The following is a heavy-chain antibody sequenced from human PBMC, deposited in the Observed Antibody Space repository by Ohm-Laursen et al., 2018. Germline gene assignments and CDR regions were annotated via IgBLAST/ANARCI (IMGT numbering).Heavy chain of an antibody. CDR3: ATPVFGSRWYYFDY. V-gene: IGHV4-34*01. CDR2: INHSGST. D-gene: IGHD6-13*01. J-gene: IGHJ4*02. Sequence: SETLSLTCAVYGGSFSGYYWSWIRQPPGKGLEWIGEINHSGSTNYNPSLKSRVTISVDTSKNQFSLKLNSVTAADTAVYYCATPVFGSRWYYFDYWGQGTLVTVSS. CDR1: GGSFSGYY.